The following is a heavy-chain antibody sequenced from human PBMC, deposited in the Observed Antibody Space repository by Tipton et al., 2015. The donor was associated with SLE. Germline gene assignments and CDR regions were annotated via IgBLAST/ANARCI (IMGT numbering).Heavy chain of an antibody. CDR3: AKLGLGVVIDY. Sequence: SLRLSCAGSGFTFSSAWMSWVRQAPGKGLEWVARVKDRTAGETTDYAAPVKGRFTISRDDSKKAVYLQMNSLRDEDTAVYYCAKLGLGVVIDYWGQGTLVTVSS. V-gene: IGHV3-15*01. CDR1: GFTFSSAW. CDR2: VKDRTAGETT. J-gene: IGHJ4*02. D-gene: IGHD3-3*01.